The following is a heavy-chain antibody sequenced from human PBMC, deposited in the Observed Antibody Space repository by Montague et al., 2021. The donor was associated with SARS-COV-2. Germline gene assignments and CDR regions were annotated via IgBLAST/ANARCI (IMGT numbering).Heavy chain of an antibody. D-gene: IGHD5-18*01. CDR3: AREGGRIQLWLRGDDAFNI. CDR1: GGSISAGGYS. J-gene: IGHJ3*02. V-gene: IGHV4-31*03. Sequence: TLSLTCTVSGGSISAGGYSWTWIRQPPGKGLEWIGYVYYSGSTFYNPSLKSRITISVDTSKNQFSLKLSSVTAADTAVYYWAREGGRIQLWLRGDDAFNIWGQGTLVTVSS. CDR2: VYYSGST.